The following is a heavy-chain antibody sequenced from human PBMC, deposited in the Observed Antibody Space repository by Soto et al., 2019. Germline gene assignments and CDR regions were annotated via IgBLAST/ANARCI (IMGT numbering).Heavy chain of an antibody. CDR2: IIPIFGTA. V-gene: IGHV1-69*13. Sequence: GASVKVSCKASGGTFSSYAISWVRQAPEQGLEWMGGIIPIFGTANYAQKFQGRVTITADESTSTAYMELSSLRSEDTAVYYCARDSRSGRYCSSTSCYSRYGMDVWGQGTTVTVSS. J-gene: IGHJ6*02. CDR1: GGTFSSYA. D-gene: IGHD2-2*01. CDR3: ARDSRSGRYCSSTSCYSRYGMDV.